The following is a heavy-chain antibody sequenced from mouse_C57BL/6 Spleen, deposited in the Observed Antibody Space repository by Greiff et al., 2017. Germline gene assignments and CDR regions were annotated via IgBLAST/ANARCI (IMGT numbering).Heavy chain of an antibody. CDR2: IDPANGNT. V-gene: IGHV14-3*01. CDR3: ARGGYYYGSTFYYFDY. Sequence: VQLKESVAELVRPGASVKLSCTASGFNIKNTYMHWVKQRPEQGLEWIGRIDPANGNTKYAPKFQGKATITADTSSNTAYLQLSSLTSEDTAIYYCARGGYYYGSTFYYFDYWGQGTTLTVSS. CDR1: GFNIKNTY. D-gene: IGHD1-1*01. J-gene: IGHJ2*01.